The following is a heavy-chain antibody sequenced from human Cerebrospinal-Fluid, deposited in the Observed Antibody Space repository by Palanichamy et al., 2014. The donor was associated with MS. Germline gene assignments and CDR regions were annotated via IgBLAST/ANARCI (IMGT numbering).Heavy chain of an antibody. V-gene: IGHV3-30*04. Sequence: QVLLVESGRGVVQPGRSLRLSCAASGFTFSSYAFHWVRQVPGKGLEWLAIISYDGSFTYYRDSVKGRFTISRDNSKDTVYLQMNSLRAEDTAIYYCARSPFYDSSTYSDYWGQGTLVTVSS. CDR3: ARSPFYDSSTYSDY. D-gene: IGHD3-22*01. J-gene: IGHJ4*02. CDR1: GFTFSSYA. CDR2: ISYDGSFT.